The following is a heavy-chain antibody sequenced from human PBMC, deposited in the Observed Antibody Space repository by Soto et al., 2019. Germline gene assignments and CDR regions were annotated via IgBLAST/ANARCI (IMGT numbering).Heavy chain of an antibody. CDR2: IYYSGST. J-gene: IGHJ5*02. V-gene: IGHV4-31*03. CDR3: AREVTVITFGGVIDLNWFEP. CDR1: GGSISSGGYY. D-gene: IGHD3-16*02. Sequence: SETLSLTCTVSGGSISSGGYYWSWIRQHPGKGLEWIGYIYYSGSTYYNPSLKSRVTISVDTSKNQFSLKLSSVTAADTAVYYCAREVTVITFGGVIDLNWFEPWGQGTLVTVSS.